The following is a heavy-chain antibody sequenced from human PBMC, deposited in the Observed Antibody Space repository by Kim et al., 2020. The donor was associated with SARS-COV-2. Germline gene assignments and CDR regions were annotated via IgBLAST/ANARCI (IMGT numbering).Heavy chain of an antibody. Sequence: TGYADSVKGRFTIARDNAKNTLDLQMNSLRAEDTALYHCARDRFNGWFGPWGQGTLVTVSS. CDR3: ARDRFNGWFGP. CDR2: T. J-gene: IGHJ5*02. D-gene: IGHD3-10*01. V-gene: IGHV3-20*01.